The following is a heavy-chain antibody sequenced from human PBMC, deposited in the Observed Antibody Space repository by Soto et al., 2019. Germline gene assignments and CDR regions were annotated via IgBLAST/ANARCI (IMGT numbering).Heavy chain of an antibody. CDR2: IIPIFGTA. J-gene: IGHJ3*02. V-gene: IGHV1-69*01. D-gene: IGHD1-1*01. Sequence: QVQLVESGGGVVQPGRSLRLSCAASGFTFSSYGMHWVRQAPGKGLEWVGGIIPIFGTANYAQKFQGRVTITADESTSTAYMELSSLRSEDTAVYYCAITGRTTKFAFDIWGQGTMVTVSS. CDR3: AITGRTTKFAFDI. CDR1: GFTFSSYG.